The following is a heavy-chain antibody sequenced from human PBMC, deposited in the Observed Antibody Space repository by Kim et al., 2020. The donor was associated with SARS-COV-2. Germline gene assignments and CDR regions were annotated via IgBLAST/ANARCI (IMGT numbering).Heavy chain of an antibody. J-gene: IGHJ6*03. V-gene: IGHV1-3*01. CDR3: ARGSPHSSSGYSVFYYYYYMDV. CDR1: GYTFTSYA. CDR2: INAGNGNT. Sequence: ASVKVSCKASGYTFTSYAMHWVRQAPGQRLEWMGWINAGNGNTKYSQKFQGRVTITRDTSASTAYMELSSLRSEDTSVYYCARGSPHSSSGYSVFYYYYYMDVWGKGTTVTVSS. D-gene: IGHD6-13*01.